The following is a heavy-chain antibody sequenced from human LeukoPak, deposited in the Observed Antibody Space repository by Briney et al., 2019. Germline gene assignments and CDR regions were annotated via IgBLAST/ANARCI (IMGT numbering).Heavy chain of an antibody. CDR3: ATTSGYRNYYYYYVDV. D-gene: IGHD3-3*01. CDR1: GDSISTNIYY. V-gene: IGHV4-39*01. J-gene: IGHJ6*03. CDR2: SFNGGNT. Sequence: SETLSPTCIVSGDSISTNIYYWGWIRQPPGKGLEWIGTSFNGGNTYYNPSLKSRVTIPIDASKNQFSLTLTSVTAEDTAVYYCATTSGYRNYYYYYVDVWGPGTTVTVSS.